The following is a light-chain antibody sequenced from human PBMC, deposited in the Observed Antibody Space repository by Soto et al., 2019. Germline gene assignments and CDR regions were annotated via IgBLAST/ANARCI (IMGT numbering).Light chain of an antibody. CDR1: SSDVGSYNL. Sequence: QSVLTQPASVSGSPGQSITISCTGTSSDVGSYNLVSWYQQHPGKAPNLMIYEGSKRPSGVSNRFSGSKSGNTASLTISGLQAEDDADYYCCSYAGISLYVFGTVTKVTVL. CDR2: EGS. V-gene: IGLV2-23*01. CDR3: CSYAGISLYV. J-gene: IGLJ1*01.